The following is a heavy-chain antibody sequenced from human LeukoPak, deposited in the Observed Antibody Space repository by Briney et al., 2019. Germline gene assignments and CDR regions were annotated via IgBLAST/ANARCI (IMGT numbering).Heavy chain of an antibody. V-gene: IGHV3-23*01. CDR2: ISGSGGST. CDR3: AKDPKAVHYDILTGYAPGDY. Sequence: PGGSLRLSCAASGFTFSSYAMSWVRQAPGEGLEWVSAISGSGGSTYYADSVKGRFTISRDNSKNTLYLQMNSLRAEDTAVYYCAKDPKAVHYDILTGYAPGDYWGQGTLVTVSS. J-gene: IGHJ4*02. CDR1: GFTFSSYA. D-gene: IGHD3-9*01.